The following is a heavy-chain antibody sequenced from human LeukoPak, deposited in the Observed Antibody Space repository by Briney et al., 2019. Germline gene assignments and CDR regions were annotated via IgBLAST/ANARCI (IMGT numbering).Heavy chain of an antibody. J-gene: IGHJ6*02. Sequence: PSETLSLTCTVSGGSISSYYWSWIRQPPGKGLEWIGYIYYSGSTNYNPSLKSRVTISVDTSKNQFSLKLSSVTAADTAVYYCARGTGAGLVVPAAIRYYYGMDVWGQGTTVTVSS. CDR1: GGSISSYY. D-gene: IGHD2-2*02. CDR3: ARGTGAGLVVPAAIRYYYGMDV. V-gene: IGHV4-59*12. CDR2: IYYSGST.